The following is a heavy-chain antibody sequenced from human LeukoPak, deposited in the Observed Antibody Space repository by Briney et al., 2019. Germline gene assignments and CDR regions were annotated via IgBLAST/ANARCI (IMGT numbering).Heavy chain of an antibody. Sequence: PSETLSLTCAVYGGSFSGYYWSWIRQPPGKGLEWIGEINHSGSTNYNPSLKSQVTISVDTSKNQFSLKLSSVTAADTAVYYCASTGGSYGNWFDPWGQGTLVTVSS. CDR2: INHSGST. V-gene: IGHV4-34*01. CDR1: GGSFSGYY. D-gene: IGHD1-26*01. CDR3: ASTGGSYGNWFDP. J-gene: IGHJ5*02.